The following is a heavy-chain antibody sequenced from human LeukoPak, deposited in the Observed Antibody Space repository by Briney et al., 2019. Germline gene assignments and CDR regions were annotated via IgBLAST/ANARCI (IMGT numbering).Heavy chain of an antibody. Sequence: GGSLRLSCVASGFTLSSYTMNWVRQAPGKGLEWIAYSSSSGSTIYYADSVKGRFTISRDNAKNSLFLQVNSLRGEDTAMYYCARDVGGAGSHWGQGSLVTVSS. J-gene: IGHJ4*02. CDR3: ARDVGGAGSH. D-gene: IGHD3-10*01. CDR1: GFTLSSYT. CDR2: SSSSGSTI. V-gene: IGHV3-48*04.